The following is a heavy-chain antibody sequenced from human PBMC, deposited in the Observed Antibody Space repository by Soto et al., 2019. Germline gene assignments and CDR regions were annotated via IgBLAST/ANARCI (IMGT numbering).Heavy chain of an antibody. J-gene: IGHJ4*02. Sequence: ASVKVSCKASGYTFTSYAMHWVRQAPGQGLEWMGWMNPNSGNTGYAQKFQGRVTMTRNTSISTAYMELSSLRSEDTAVYYCARADYYDRSGYLLPCGYWGQGTLVTVSS. V-gene: IGHV1-8*01. D-gene: IGHD3-22*01. CDR2: MNPNSGNT. CDR3: ARADYYDRSGYLLPCGY. CDR1: GYTFTSYA.